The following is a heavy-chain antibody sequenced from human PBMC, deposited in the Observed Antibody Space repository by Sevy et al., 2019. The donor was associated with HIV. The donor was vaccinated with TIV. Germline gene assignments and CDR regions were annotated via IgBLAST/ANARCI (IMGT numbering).Heavy chain of an antibody. J-gene: IGHJ3*02. CDR3: ARVGIGVVGGGFGAFDI. V-gene: IGHV3-11*01. CDR1: GFTFSDYY. D-gene: IGHD6-13*01. CDR2: ISSSGSAI. Sequence: GGSLRLSCAASGFTFSDYYMTWIRQPPGKGLEWISYISSSGSAIYYADSMKGRSTISRDNAKKSLYLQMNSLRAEDTAVYYCARVGIGVVGGGFGAFDIWGQGTMVTVSS.